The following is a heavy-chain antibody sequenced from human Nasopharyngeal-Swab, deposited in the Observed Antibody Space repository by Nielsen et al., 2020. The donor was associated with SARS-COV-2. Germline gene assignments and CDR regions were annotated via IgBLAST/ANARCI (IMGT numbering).Heavy chain of an antibody. V-gene: IGHV4-30-2*05. J-gene: IGHJ4*02. D-gene: IGHD1/OR15-1a*01. CDR2: IHQSGST. Sequence: RQAPGKGLGWMGFIHQSGSTTYSPSLKSRLTMSVDTSKNQFSLKLTSVTAADTALYYCARERTAPGTLYYFDYWGQGTPVTVSS. CDR3: ARERTAPGTLYYFDY.